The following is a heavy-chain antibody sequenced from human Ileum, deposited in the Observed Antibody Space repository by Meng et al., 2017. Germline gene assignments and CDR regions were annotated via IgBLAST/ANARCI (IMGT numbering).Heavy chain of an antibody. D-gene: IGHD7-27*01. J-gene: IGHJ4*02. CDR1: GASVRRNKDG. CDR3: ARDHWGSLDY. Sequence: PLQESGPGLVGPSATLSLPCTVAGASVRRNKDGWGWIRPPPGKGLEWIGYASTNHNPSLKSRVTISVDTSKNQFFLTLNSVTAADTAIYYCARDHWGSLDYWGQGILVTVSS. V-gene: IGHV4-61*01. CDR2: AST.